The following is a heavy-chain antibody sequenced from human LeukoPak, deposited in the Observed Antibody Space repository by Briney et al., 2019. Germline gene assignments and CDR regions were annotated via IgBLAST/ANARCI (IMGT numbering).Heavy chain of an antibody. CDR3: ARGLLWFGELYYFDY. J-gene: IGHJ4*02. CDR2: IYTSGST. D-gene: IGHD3-10*01. Sequence: PAETLSLTCTVSGGSFSSYYWSWIRQPPGKGLEWIWRIYTSGSTNYNPALKSRVTMSVDTSKNQFSLKLSSVTAADTAVYYCARGLLWFGELYYFDYWGQGTLVTVSS. V-gene: IGHV4-4*07. CDR1: GGSFSSYY.